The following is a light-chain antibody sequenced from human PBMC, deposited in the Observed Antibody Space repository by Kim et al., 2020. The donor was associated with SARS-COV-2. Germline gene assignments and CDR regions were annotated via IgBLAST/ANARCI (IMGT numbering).Light chain of an antibody. CDR1: SSTTGNNP. CDR3: AAWDDSLNRPV. J-gene: IGLJ2*01. CDR2: STD. V-gene: IGLV1-47*02. Sequence: GHGFSTTSPVSSSTTGNNPVYWYQQLPESAPKLLIPSTDRRPEGFPDRFSGAKSGTSASLAIGGLRSEDEADYYCAAWDDSLNRPVFGGGTQLTVL.